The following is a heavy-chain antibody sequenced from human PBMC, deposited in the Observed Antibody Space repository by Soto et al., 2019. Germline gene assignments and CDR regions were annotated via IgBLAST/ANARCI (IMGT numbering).Heavy chain of an antibody. V-gene: IGHV3-23*01. CDR2: ISGSGGST. Sequence: GGSLRLSCAASGFTFSSYAMSWVRQAPGKGLEWVSAISGSGGSTYYADSVKGRFTISRDNSKNTLYLQMNSLRAEDTAVYYCAKEYYYGSGSYYNVPSWGQGTLVTVSS. CDR1: GFTFSSYA. CDR3: AKEYYYGSGSYYNVPS. D-gene: IGHD3-10*01. J-gene: IGHJ5*02.